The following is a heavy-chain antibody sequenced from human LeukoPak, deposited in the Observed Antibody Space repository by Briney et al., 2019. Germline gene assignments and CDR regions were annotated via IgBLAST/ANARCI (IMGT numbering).Heavy chain of an antibody. D-gene: IGHD3/OR15-3a*01. J-gene: IGHJ4*02. CDR2: ISSSSSYI. CDR1: GFTLSSYS. V-gene: IGHV3-21*04. CDR3: AKSRIVDWLFSTYDY. Sequence: GGSLRLSCAVSGFTLSSYSMNWVRQAPGKGLEWVSSISSSSSYIYYADSVKGRFTISRDNAKNSLYLQMNSLRAEDTALYYCAKSRIVDWLFSTYDYWGQGTLVTVSS.